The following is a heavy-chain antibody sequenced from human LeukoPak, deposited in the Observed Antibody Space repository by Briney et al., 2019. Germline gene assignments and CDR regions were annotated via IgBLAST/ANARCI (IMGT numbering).Heavy chain of an antibody. CDR3: ARDRGYSNFDY. Sequence: GGSLRLSCAASGFTFSNYWMSWVRQAPGKGLEWVANMKEDGSEKNYVDFVKGRFTISRDNAQDSLYLQMNSLRAEDTAVYYCARDRGYSNFDYWGQGTLVTVSS. CDR1: GFTFSNYW. D-gene: IGHD4-11*01. J-gene: IGHJ4*02. CDR2: MKEDGSEK. V-gene: IGHV3-7*01.